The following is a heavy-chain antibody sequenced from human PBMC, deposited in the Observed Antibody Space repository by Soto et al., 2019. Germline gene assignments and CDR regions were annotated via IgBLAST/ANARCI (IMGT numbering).Heavy chain of an antibody. CDR3: ARDGHSNWNYLDP. Sequence: QVQLQESGPGLVKPSQTLSLTCTVSGDSLNIGGYYWTWIRQRPGKGLEWLGYIYYTGKTYYNPSLKRRLRMSVDTSKNQFSLKLSSVTVADTAVYYCARDGHSNWNYLDPWGQGTLVTVSS. J-gene: IGHJ5*02. V-gene: IGHV4-31*03. D-gene: IGHD1-7*01. CDR2: IYYTGKT. CDR1: GDSLNIGGYY.